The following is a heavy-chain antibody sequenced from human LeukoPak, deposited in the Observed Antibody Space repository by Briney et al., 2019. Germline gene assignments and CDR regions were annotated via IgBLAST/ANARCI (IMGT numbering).Heavy chain of an antibody. Sequence: SETLSLTCAVYGGSFSGYYWSWIRQPPGKGLEWIGEINHSGSTNYNPSLKSRVTIPVDTSKNQFSLKLSSVTAADTAVYYCARGWYYDFWSGYYFDYWGQGTLVTVSS. CDR2: INHSGST. V-gene: IGHV4-34*01. CDR1: GGSFSGYY. J-gene: IGHJ4*02. CDR3: ARGWYYDFWSGYYFDY. D-gene: IGHD3-3*01.